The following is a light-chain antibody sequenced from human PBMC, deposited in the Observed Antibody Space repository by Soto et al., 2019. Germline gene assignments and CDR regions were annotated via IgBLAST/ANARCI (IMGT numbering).Light chain of an antibody. Sequence: EIVLTQSPVTLSLSPGERAALSCRASQSVSSYLSWYHQKPGQAPRLLIYDASNRATGIPARFSGSGSGTDFTLSISSLEPEDFAVYYCQHRRTASPWTFCQGATVEIK. CDR3: QHRRTASPWT. J-gene: IGKJ1*01. CDR2: DAS. CDR1: QSVSSY. V-gene: IGKV3-11*01.